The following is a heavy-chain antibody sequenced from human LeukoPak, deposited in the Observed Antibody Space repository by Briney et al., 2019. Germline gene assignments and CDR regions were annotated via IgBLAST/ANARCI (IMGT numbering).Heavy chain of an antibody. J-gene: IGHJ5*02. Sequence: SETLSLTCTVSGVSISSSSYYWGWIRQPPGKGLEWIGSIYYSGSTYYNPSGKSQFTISVDTAKNRFSLKLSSVTAADTAVYYCARHKASGVTMVRGVNWFDPWGQGTLVTVSS. D-gene: IGHD3-10*01. CDR1: GVSISSSSYY. CDR2: IYYSGST. CDR3: ARHKASGVTMVRGVNWFDP. V-gene: IGHV4-39*01.